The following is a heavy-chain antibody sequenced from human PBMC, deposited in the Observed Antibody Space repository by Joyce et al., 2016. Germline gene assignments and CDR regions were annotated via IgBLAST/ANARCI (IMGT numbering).Heavy chain of an antibody. V-gene: IGHV3-48*02. CDR3: ARVRAIFGVGTVFDY. CDR1: GFSCSSYS. CDR2: ITSSIATM. J-gene: IGHJ4*02. D-gene: IGHD3-3*01. Sequence: EVELVESGGGLVQPGGSLTLSCAASGFSCSSYSMNWVGQAPGKGLGWVSYITSSIATMSYADSVKCRFTTSRDNAKNSVYLQMNSLRDEDTAVYDCARVRAIFGVGTVFDYWGQGTLVTVSS.